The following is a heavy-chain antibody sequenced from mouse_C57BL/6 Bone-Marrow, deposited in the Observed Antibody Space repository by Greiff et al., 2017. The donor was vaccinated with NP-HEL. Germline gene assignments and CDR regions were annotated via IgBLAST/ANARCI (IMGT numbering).Heavy chain of an antibody. CDR3: TTGGSSPYAMDY. CDR2: IDPENGDT. CDR1: GFNIKDDY. D-gene: IGHD1-1*01. Sequence: VQLQQSGAELVRPGASVKLSCTVSGFNIKDDYMHWVKQRPEQGLEWIGWIDPENGDTEYASKFQGKATITGDTSSNPAYLQLSILTSEDTAVYYCTTGGSSPYAMDYWGQGTSVTVSS. J-gene: IGHJ4*01. V-gene: IGHV14-4*01.